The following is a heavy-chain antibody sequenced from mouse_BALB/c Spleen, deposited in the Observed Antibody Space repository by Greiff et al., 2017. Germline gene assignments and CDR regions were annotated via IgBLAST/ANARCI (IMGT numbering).Heavy chain of an antibody. CDR2: INPSTGYT. D-gene: IGHD2-1*01. Sequence: QVQLQQSGAELAKPGASVKMSCKASGYTFTSYWMHWVKQRPGQGLEWIGYINPSTGYTEYNQKFKDKATLTADKSSSTAYMQLSSLTSEDSAVYYCNAWGGNYFPFDYWGQGTTLTVSS. CDR3: NAWGGNYFPFDY. V-gene: IGHV1-7*01. CDR1: GYTFTSYW. J-gene: IGHJ2*01.